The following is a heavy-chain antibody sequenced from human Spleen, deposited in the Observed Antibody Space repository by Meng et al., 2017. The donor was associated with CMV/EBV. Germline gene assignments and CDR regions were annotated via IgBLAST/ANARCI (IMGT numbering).Heavy chain of an antibody. CDR2: IYPGDSDT. CDR3: ARRGGGYHYDSSSSGRAFDI. V-gene: IGHV5-51*01. Sequence: KVSCKGSGYSFTSYWIGWVRQMPGKGLEWMGIIYPGDSDTRYSPSFQGQVTISADKSISTAYLQWSSLKASDTAMYYCARRGGGYHYDSSSSGRAFDIWGQGTMVTVSS. J-gene: IGHJ3*02. CDR1: GYSFTSYW. D-gene: IGHD3-22*01.